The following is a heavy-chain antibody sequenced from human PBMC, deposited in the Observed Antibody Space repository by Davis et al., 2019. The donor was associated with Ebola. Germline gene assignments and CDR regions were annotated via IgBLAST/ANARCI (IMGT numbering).Heavy chain of an antibody. CDR3: ARGGWTLDY. Sequence: SETLSLTCTVSGGSISSSSYYWGWIRQPPGKGLEWIGSIYYSGSTYYNPSLKSRVTISVDTSKNQFTLKLSSVTAADTAVYYCARGGWTLDYWGQGTLVTVSS. V-gene: IGHV4-39*01. CDR1: GGSISSSSYY. J-gene: IGHJ4*02. CDR2: IYYSGST. D-gene: IGHD3-16*01.